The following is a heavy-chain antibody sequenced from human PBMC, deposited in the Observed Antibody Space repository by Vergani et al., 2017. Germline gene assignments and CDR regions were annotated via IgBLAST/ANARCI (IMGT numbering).Heavy chain of an antibody. J-gene: IGHJ6*02. D-gene: IGHD3-9*01. CDR2: IIPILGIA. CDR3: AIVAGDILTGPYYYYGMDV. V-gene: IGHV1-69*04. Sequence: QVQLVQSGAEVKKPGSSVKVSCKASGGTFSSYAISWVRQAPGQGLEWMGRIIPILGIANYAQKFQGRVTITADKSTSTAYMELSSLRSEDTAVYYCAIVAGDILTGPYYYYGMDVWGQGTTVTVSS. CDR1: GGTFSSYA.